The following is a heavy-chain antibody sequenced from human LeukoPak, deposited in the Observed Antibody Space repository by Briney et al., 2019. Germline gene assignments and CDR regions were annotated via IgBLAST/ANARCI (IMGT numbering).Heavy chain of an antibody. D-gene: IGHD6-6*01. J-gene: IGHJ4*02. CDR1: GGSISSYH. CDR2: IYTSGSP. Sequence: SETLSLTCTVSGGSISSYHWSWIRQPPGKRLEWIGYIYTSGSPNYNPSLKSRVTISVDTSKNQFSLKLSSVTAADTAVYYCARRSSSGLLDYWGQGTLVTVSS. V-gene: IGHV4-4*09. CDR3: ARRSSSGLLDY.